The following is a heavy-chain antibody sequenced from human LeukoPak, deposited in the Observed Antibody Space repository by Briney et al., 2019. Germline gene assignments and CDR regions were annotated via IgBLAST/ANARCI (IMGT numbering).Heavy chain of an antibody. CDR2: IRSKAYGGTT. J-gene: IGHJ4*02. CDR1: GFTFGDYA. V-gene: IGHV3-49*03. Sequence: GGSLRLSCTASGFTFGDYAMSWFRQAPGKGLEWVGFIRSKAYGGTTEYAASVKGRFTISRDDSKSIAYLQMNSLRAEDTAVYYCARAGRYFDYWGQGTLVTVSS. D-gene: IGHD1-26*01. CDR3: ARAGRYFDY.